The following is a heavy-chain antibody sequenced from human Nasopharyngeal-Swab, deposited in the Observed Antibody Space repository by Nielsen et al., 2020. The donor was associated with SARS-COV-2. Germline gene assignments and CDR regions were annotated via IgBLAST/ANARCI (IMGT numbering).Heavy chain of an antibody. CDR2: ISSSSSYI. Sequence: GGSLRLSCAASGFTFSSYSMNWVRHAPGQGLAWVSSISSSSSYIYYADSVKGRFTISRDNAKNSLYLQMNSLRAEDTAVYYCARDSYYYDSSGMGPCAFDIWGQGTMVTVS. V-gene: IGHV3-21*01. D-gene: IGHD3-22*01. CDR3: ARDSYYYDSSGMGPCAFDI. CDR1: GFTFSSYS. J-gene: IGHJ3*02.